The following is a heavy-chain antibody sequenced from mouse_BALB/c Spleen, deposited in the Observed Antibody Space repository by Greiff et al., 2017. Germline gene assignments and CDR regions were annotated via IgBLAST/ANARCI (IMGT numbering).Heavy chain of an antibody. D-gene: IGHD1-1*01. J-gene: IGHJ4*01. CDR3: ARVYGSSYDAMDY. CDR1: GFSLTSYG. V-gene: IGHV2-9*02. CDR2: IWAGGST. Sequence: VQLQQSGPGLVAPSQSLSITCTVSGFSLTSYGVYWVRQPPGKGLEWLGVIWAGGSTNYNSALMSRLSISKDNSKSQVILIMNSLQTDDTAMYYCARVYGSSYDAMDYWGQGTSVTVSS.